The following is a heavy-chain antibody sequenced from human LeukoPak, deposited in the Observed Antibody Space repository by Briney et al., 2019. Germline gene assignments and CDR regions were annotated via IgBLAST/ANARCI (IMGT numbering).Heavy chain of an antibody. J-gene: IGHJ4*02. D-gene: IGHD2-21*02. Sequence: ASVNVSCKASGYTFTSYAMNWVRQAPGQGLEWMGWINTNTGNPTYAQGFTGRFVFSLDTSVSTAYLQISSLKAEDTAVYYCARGHIVVVTAPEDYWGQGTLVTVSS. CDR1: GYTFTSYA. CDR2: INTNTGNP. CDR3: ARGHIVVVTAPEDY. V-gene: IGHV7-4-1*02.